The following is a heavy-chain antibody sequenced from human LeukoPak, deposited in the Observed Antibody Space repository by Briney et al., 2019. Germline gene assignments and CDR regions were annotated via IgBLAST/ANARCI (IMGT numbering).Heavy chain of an antibody. CDR2: INTSDGSI. Sequence: GASVKVSCKASGYTFTSYYMHWARQAPGQGLEWMGIINTSDGSISYAQKFQGRVTMTRDTSTSTVYMELSSLRSEGTAVYYCAREGRDNAFDIWGQGTMVTVSS. J-gene: IGHJ3*02. CDR3: AREGRDNAFDI. CDR1: GYTFTSYY. D-gene: IGHD1-26*01. V-gene: IGHV1-46*01.